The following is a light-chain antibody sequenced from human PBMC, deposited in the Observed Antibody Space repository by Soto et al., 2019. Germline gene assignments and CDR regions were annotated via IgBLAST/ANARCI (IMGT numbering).Light chain of an antibody. V-gene: IGLV2-14*03. CDR2: DVS. J-gene: IGLJ2*01. Sequence: QSALTQPASVSGSPGQSITISCSGTSSDVGGSDYVSWYQQHPGEAPKLMIYDVSYRPSGVSNRFSSSKSANTASLTISGLQADDEADYFCSSYTSSAPGVVFGGGTKLTVL. CDR3: SSYTSSAPGVV. CDR1: SSDVGGSDY.